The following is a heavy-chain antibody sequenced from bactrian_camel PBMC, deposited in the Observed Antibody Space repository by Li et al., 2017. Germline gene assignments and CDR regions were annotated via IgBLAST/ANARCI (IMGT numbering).Heavy chain of an antibody. CDR3: ATSKIYRITVVPGNGECWDYEHNY. J-gene: IGHJ4*01. CDR1: EYLFTSYC. V-gene: IGHV3S10*01. Sequence: QLVESGGGSEQAGGSLRLSCAAYEYLFTSYCMGWFRQAPGKEREGVASIDSDNSTTYADSVKGRFTISQDNAKNTLYLQMNNLKPEDTAVYYCATSKIYRITVVPGNGECWDYEHNYWGQGTQVTVS. D-gene: IGHD1*01. CDR2: IDSDNST.